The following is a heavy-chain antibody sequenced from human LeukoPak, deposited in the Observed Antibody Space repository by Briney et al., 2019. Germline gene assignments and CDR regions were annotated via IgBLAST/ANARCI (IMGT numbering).Heavy chain of an antibody. Sequence: SETLSLTCTVSGGSMNINNYYWAWIRQPPGKGLEWIGEINHSGSTNYNPSLKSRVTISVDTSKNQFSLKLSSVTAADTAVYYCARRGDGSGYLRTWFDPWGQGTLVTVSS. V-gene: IGHV4-39*07. CDR3: ARRGDGSGYLRTWFDP. D-gene: IGHD3-22*01. CDR1: GGSMNINNYY. J-gene: IGHJ5*02. CDR2: INHSGST.